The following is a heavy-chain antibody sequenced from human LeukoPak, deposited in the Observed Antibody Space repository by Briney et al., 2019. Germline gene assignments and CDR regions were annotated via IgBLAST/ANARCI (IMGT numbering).Heavy chain of an antibody. CDR2: ISGSGGST. J-gene: IGHJ5*02. CDR3: AKDSLSPVLRYFDWLSQPNWFDP. D-gene: IGHD3-9*01. CDR1: GFTFSSYA. Sequence: PGGSLRLSCAASGFTFSSYAMSWVRQAPGKGLEWVSAISGSGGSTYYADSVKGRFTISRDNSKNTLYLQMNSLRAEDTAVYYCAKDSLSPVLRYFDWLSQPNWFDPWGQGTLVTVSS. V-gene: IGHV3-23*01.